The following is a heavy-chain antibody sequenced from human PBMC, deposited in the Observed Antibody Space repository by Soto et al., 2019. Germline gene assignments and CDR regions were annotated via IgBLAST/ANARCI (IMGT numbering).Heavy chain of an antibody. CDR1: GFILSGYD. V-gene: IGHV3-13*05. D-gene: IGHD3-22*01. CDR2: IGTAGDP. Sequence: GGSLRLSCVASGFILSGYDMHWVRQATGEGLEWVSAIGTAGDPYYSGSVKGRFTISRGNAENSEYLQMNSLRAGDTAVYYCARAGYDSSGYYFYAMDVWGPGTTVTVSS. J-gene: IGHJ6*02. CDR3: ARAGYDSSGYYFYAMDV.